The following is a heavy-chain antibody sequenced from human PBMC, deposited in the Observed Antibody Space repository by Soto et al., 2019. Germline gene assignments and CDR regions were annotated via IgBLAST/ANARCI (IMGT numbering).Heavy chain of an antibody. Sequence: PGGSLRLSCAASGFTFSHYAMHWVRQAPGKGLEWVALMSYDGSNEYYADSVKGRFTISGDNSKNTLYLQMNSLRAEDTAVYYCAKDGSHNFDYWGQGTLVTVSS. CDR1: GFTFSHYA. CDR3: AKDGSHNFDY. CDR2: MSYDGSNE. D-gene: IGHD1-26*01. V-gene: IGHV3-30*18. J-gene: IGHJ4*02.